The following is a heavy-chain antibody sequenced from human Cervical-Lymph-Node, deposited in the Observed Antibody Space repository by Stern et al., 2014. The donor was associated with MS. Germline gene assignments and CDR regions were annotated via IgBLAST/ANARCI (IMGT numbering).Heavy chain of an antibody. Sequence: VQLVESGPGLVKPSETLSLTCTVSGGSISSYYWSWIRQPPGKGLEWIGYIYYSGGSNYNPYLKSRVTISVDTSKNQFSLKLSSVTAADTAVYYCARDRGSSWYREGGYFDYWGQGTLVTVSS. CDR2: IYYSGGS. V-gene: IGHV4-59*01. D-gene: IGHD6-13*01. CDR3: ARDRGSSWYREGGYFDY. CDR1: GGSISSYY. J-gene: IGHJ4*02.